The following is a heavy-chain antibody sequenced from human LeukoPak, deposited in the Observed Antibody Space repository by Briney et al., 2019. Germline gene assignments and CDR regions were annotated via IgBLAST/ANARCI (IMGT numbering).Heavy chain of an antibody. V-gene: IGHV1-18*04. D-gene: IGHD5-18*01. J-gene: IGHJ4*02. Sequence: GASVKVSCKASGYTFTGYYMHWVRQAPGQGLEWMGWISAYNGNTNYAQKLQGRVTMTTDTSTSTAYMELRSLRSDDTAVYYCARETAMVLHYFDYWGQGTLVTVSS. CDR1: GYTFTGYY. CDR2: ISAYNGNT. CDR3: ARETAMVLHYFDY.